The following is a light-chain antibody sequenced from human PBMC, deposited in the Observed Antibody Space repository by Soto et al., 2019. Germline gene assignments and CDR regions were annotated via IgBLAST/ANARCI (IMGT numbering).Light chain of an antibody. Sequence: QSVLTQPPSVSGAPGQRVTISCTGSSSNIGARYDVHWYQQLPGTAPKLLIYANNNRPSGVPDRFSGSKSGTSASLAITGLQAEDEADYYCQSYDISLSGVVFGGGTQLTVL. CDR1: SSNIGARYD. CDR2: ANN. V-gene: IGLV1-40*01. CDR3: QSYDISLSGVV. J-gene: IGLJ2*01.